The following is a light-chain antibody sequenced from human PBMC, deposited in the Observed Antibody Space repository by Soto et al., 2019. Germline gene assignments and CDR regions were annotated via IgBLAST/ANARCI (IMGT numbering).Light chain of an antibody. J-gene: IGLJ3*02. V-gene: IGLV2-23*01. CDR2: EGS. CDR1: STDVGIYNL. Sequence: QSALTQPASVSGSPGQSITISCTGTSTDVGIYNLVSWCQQHPGKAPKLMIYEGSKRPSGVSNRFSGSKSGNTASLTISGLQAEDEADYYCCSYAGRSTWVFGGGTQLTVL. CDR3: CSYAGRSTWV.